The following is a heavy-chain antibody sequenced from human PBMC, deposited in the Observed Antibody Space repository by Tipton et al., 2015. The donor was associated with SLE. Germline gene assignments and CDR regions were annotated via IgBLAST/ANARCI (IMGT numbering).Heavy chain of an antibody. CDR1: GGSISGYY. V-gene: IGHV4-59*01. Sequence: TLSLTCTVSGGSISGYYWGWIRQPPGKGLEWMGDIYDSGSTSYKPSLKTRVTISVDTSKNQFSLKLSSVTAADTAVYYCARWRGYGPSFDYWGQGTLVTVSS. CDR2: IYDSGST. J-gene: IGHJ4*02. CDR3: ARWRGYGPSFDY. D-gene: IGHD5-18*01.